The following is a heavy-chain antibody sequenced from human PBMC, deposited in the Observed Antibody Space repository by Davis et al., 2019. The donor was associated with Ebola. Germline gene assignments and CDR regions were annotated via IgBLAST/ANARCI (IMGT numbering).Heavy chain of an antibody. CDR3: AALFSGSYLAYVDV. D-gene: IGHD1-26*01. V-gene: IGHV4-61*08. CDR1: SGSVSSNVYS. CDR2: VYNRDTT. J-gene: IGHJ6*03. Sequence: MPSETLSLTCSVASGSVSSNVYSWNCIRQSPGKGLEWIGFVYNRDTTNYNPSLNSRVTISKDTSKNQFSLKLSSVSAADSAVYYCAALFSGSYLAYVDVWGKGTTVTVS.